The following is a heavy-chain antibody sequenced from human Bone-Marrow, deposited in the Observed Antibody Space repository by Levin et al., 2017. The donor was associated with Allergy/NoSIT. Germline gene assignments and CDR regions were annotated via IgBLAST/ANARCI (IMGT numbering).Heavy chain of an antibody. D-gene: IGHD4-17*01. Sequence: SVKVSCKASGGTFSSYAISWVRQAPGQGLEWMGGIIPIFGTANYAQKFQGRVTITADKSTSTAYMELSSLRSEDTAVYYCARAPLIDYGDYPSRFDYWGQGTLVTVSS. CDR2: IIPIFGTA. CDR1: GGTFSSYA. J-gene: IGHJ4*02. V-gene: IGHV1-69*06. CDR3: ARAPLIDYGDYPSRFDY.